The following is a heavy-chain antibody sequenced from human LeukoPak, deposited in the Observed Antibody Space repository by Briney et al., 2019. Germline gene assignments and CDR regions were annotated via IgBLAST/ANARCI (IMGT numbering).Heavy chain of an antibody. D-gene: IGHD6-19*01. V-gene: IGHV1-18*01. J-gene: IGHJ4*02. CDR1: GYTFTSYG. CDR2: ISAYNGNT. Sequence: ASVKVSCKASGYTFTSYGISWVRQAPGQGLEWMGWISAYNGNTNYAQKLQGRVTMTEDTSTDTAYMELSSLRSEDTAVYYCATGAVAGHNYYWGQGTLVTVSS. CDR3: ATGAVAGHNYY.